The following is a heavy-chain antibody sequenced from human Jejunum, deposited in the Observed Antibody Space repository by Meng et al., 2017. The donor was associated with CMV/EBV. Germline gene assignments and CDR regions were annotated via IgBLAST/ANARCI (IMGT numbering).Heavy chain of an antibody. CDR2: IGASGGST. J-gene: IGHJ4*02. D-gene: IGHD2-2*01. V-gene: IGHV3-23*01. CDR1: RVTFRNYA. CDR3: ARGAPWTDQDY. Sequence: SAGHRVTFRNYARSWISQTPGKGLEWVSGIGASGGSTYDEEAVKGRFTISRDNINNILYLQMHSLRADDTAVYYCARGAPWTDQDYWGQGTLVTVSS.